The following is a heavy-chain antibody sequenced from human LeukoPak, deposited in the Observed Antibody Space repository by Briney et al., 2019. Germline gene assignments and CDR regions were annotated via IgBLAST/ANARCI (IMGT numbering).Heavy chain of an antibody. CDR1: GFTFSSYA. Sequence: PGGSLRLSCAASGFTFSSYAMSWVRQAPGKGLEWVSAISGSGGSTYYADSVKGRFTISRDNSKNTLYLQMNSLRAEDTAVYYCAKGANLQGVVVPASDPWDAFDIWGQGTMVTVSS. CDR3: AKGANLQGVVVPASDPWDAFDI. J-gene: IGHJ3*02. V-gene: IGHV3-23*01. CDR2: ISGSGGST. D-gene: IGHD2-2*01.